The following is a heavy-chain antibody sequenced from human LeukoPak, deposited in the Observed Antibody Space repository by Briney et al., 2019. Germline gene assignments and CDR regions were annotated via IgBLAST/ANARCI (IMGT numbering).Heavy chain of an antibody. D-gene: IGHD4-17*01. CDR1: GGSINDYY. Sequence: SETLSLTCTVSGGSINDYYWTWIRQAPGKGLEWLGYISNSGTTDYNPSLKSRVTMSVDTSKNEFSLKVTSVTAADTAMYYCARVVRGAVTSNCFGPWGQGTLVTVFS. CDR3: ARVVRGAVTSNCFGP. J-gene: IGHJ5*02. CDR2: ISNSGTT. V-gene: IGHV4-59*01.